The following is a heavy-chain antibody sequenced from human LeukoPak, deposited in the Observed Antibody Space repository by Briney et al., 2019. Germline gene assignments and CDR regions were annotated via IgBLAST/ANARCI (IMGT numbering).Heavy chain of an antibody. CDR3: ARDSTVTADY. Sequence: PGGSLRLSCAASGFSFRDYWMSWVRQAPGKGLEWVSYISSSSSTIYYADSVKGRFTISRDNAKNSLYLQMNSLRAEDTAVYYCARDSTVTADYWGQGTLVTVSS. D-gene: IGHD4-17*01. CDR1: GFSFRDYW. CDR2: ISSSSSTI. V-gene: IGHV3-48*01. J-gene: IGHJ4*02.